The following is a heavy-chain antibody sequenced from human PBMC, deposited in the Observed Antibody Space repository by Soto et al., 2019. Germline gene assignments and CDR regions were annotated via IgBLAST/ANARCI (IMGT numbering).Heavy chain of an antibody. Sequence: QVQLVQSGAEVKKPGSSVSVSCKASGNIFSSYTISWVRQAPGQGLEWMGRIIPILGGTNSAQKFQGTVTLTADKSTNTAYMELNSLRVEDTALYYCARGLGGRMDDWGQGTTVTVSS. J-gene: IGHJ6*02. CDR1: GNIFSSYT. CDR3: ARGLGGRMDD. D-gene: IGHD3-16*01. CDR2: IIPILGGT. V-gene: IGHV1-69*08.